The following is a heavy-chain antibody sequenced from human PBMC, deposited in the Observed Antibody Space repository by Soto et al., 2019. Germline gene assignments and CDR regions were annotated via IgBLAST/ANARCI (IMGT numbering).Heavy chain of an antibody. CDR2: IIPIFGTA. Sequence: QVQLVQSGAEVKKPGAAVKVSCKASGGTFSSYAISWLRQAHGQGLEWQGGIIPIFGTANYAQKFQGRVTITEDKSTSTGYMERSSLRSEDTAVYYCARDRPNRDLTWYYGMDVWGQGTTVTVSS. CDR1: GGTFSSYA. CDR3: ARDRPNRDLTWYYGMDV. D-gene: IGHD6-6*01. V-gene: IGHV1-69*06. J-gene: IGHJ6*02.